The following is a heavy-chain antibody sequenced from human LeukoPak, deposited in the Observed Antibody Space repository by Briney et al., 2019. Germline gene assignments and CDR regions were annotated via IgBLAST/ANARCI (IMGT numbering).Heavy chain of an antibody. CDR1: GYTFTDYY. CDR2: IIPIFGTA. D-gene: IGHD2-2*01. Sequence: SVKVSCKASGYTFTDYYVHWIRQAPGQGPEWMGGIIPIFGTANYAQKFQGIVTITADESTSTAYMELSSLRSEDTAVYYCARGYCSSTSCYPYNWFDPWGQETLVTVSS. V-gene: IGHV1-69*13. J-gene: IGHJ5*02. CDR3: ARGYCSSTSCYPYNWFDP.